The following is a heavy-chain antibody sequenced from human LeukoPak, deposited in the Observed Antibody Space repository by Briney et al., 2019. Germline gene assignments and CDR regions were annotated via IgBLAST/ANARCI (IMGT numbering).Heavy chain of an antibody. CDR2: IKKDGSET. V-gene: IGHV3-7*01. CDR1: GFDFSDFW. J-gene: IGHJ4*02. D-gene: IGHD1-14*01. CDR3: AREGQHYKNIDY. Sequence: PGGSLRLSCAAAGFDFSDFWMSWVRHVPGKGLEWVATIKKDGSETHYVESVKGRFTISRHNADSSLFLQMNSLRAEDTAVYYCAREGQHYKNIDYWGQGTLVTVSS.